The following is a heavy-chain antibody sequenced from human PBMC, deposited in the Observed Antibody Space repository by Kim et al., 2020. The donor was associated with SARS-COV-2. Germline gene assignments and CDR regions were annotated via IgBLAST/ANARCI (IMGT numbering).Heavy chain of an antibody. Sequence: ASVKVSCKASGYTFTSYGISWVRQAPGQGLEWMGWISAYNGNTNYAQKLQSRVTMTTDTSTSTAYMELRSLRSDDTAVYYCARDSLGGGYYGSGSYYNPAWFDPWGQGTLVTVSS. CDR2: ISAYNGNT. V-gene: IGHV1-18*01. CDR3: ARDSLGGGYYGSGSYYNPAWFDP. J-gene: IGHJ5*02. CDR1: GYTFTSYG. D-gene: IGHD3-10*01.